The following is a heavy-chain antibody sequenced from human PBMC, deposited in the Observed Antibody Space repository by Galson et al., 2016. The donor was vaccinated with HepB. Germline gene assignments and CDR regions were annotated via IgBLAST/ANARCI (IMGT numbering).Heavy chain of an antibody. CDR1: GYIFTNYA. V-gene: IGHV1-3*01. J-gene: IGHJ6*02. Sequence: SVKVSCKASGYIFTNYAMHWVRQAPGQRLEWMGWINAGHGNTKYSQKFQGRVTITRDTYASIVYMELISQRSEDTALYYGARVGDCDILTGYQGMDVWGQGTTVTVSS. CDR2: INAGHGNT. D-gene: IGHD3-9*01. CDR3: ARVGDCDILTGYQGMDV.